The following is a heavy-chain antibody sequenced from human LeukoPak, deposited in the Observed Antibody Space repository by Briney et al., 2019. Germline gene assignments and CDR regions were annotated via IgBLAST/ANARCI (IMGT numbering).Heavy chain of an antibody. CDR1: GYTLTELS. V-gene: IGHV1-24*01. J-gene: IGHJ4*02. D-gene: IGHD2-8*01. Sequence: GASVKVSCKVSGYTLTELSMHWVRQAPGKGLEWMGGFDPEDGETIYAQKFQGRLTITRDTSTDTVYMDLSSLTAEDTAVYYCARGIPLGYCTYGVCYPPYYFDFWGQGTLVTASS. CDR2: FDPEDGET. CDR3: ARGIPLGYCTYGVCYPPYYFDF.